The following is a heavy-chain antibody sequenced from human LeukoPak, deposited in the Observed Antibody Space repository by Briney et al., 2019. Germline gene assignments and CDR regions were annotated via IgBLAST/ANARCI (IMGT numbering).Heavy chain of an antibody. CDR3: ARDENGYVWGSFRA. CDR1: GGSISSSSYC. D-gene: IGHD3-16*02. J-gene: IGHJ5*02. CDR2: IYYSGST. V-gene: IGHV4-39*07. Sequence: SETLSLTCTVSGGSISSSSYCWGWIRQPPGKGLEWIGNIYYSGSTYYNPSLESRVTMSLDTSKNQFSLKLSSVTAADTAVYYCARDENGYVWGSFRAWGQGTLVTVSS.